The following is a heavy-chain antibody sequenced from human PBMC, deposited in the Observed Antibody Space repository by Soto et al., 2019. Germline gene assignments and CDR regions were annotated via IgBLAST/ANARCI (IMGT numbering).Heavy chain of an antibody. CDR1: GFTFSRYG. V-gene: IGHV3-33*06. CDR2: IWYDGSNK. D-gene: IGHD3-10*01. J-gene: IGHJ4*02. Sequence: QVQLVESGGGVVQPGRSLRLSCAASGFTFSRYGMHWVRQAPGKGLECVAIIWYDGSNKWYEDSVRGRFTISRDNSKNMLYLQMDSQRAEDTAMYYCAKDVGNIGSGWGQGTLVTVSS. CDR3: AKDVGNIGSG.